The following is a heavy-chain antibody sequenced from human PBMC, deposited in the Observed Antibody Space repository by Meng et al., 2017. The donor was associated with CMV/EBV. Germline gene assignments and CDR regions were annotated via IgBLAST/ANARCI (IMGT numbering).Heavy chain of an antibody. J-gene: IGHJ4*02. V-gene: IGHV3-9*01. Sequence: GGSLRLSCAASGFTFDDYAMHWVRQAPGKGLEWVSGISWNSGSIGYADSVKGRFTIPRDNANNSLYLQMNSLRAEDTAVYYCARGYMGARWGDFDYWGQGTLVTVSS. CDR1: GFTFDDYA. D-gene: IGHD1-1*01. CDR3: ARGYMGARWGDFDY. CDR2: ISWNSGSI.